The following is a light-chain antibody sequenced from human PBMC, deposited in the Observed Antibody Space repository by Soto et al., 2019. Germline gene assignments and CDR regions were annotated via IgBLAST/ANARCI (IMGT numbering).Light chain of an antibody. CDR3: SSYTSSSTYV. CDR1: SSDVGGYNY. CDR2: DVS. J-gene: IGLJ1*01. V-gene: IGLV2-14*01. Sequence: QSVLTQPASVSGSPGQSITISCTGTSSDVGGYNYVSWYQQHPGKAPKLMIYDVSNRPSGVSNRFSGSKSGNTASLTISGLQAEDEADYYCSSYTSSSTYVFVTWTKVTVL.